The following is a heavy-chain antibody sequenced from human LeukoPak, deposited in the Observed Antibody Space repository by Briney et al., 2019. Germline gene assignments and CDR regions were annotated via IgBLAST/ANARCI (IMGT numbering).Heavy chain of an antibody. CDR3: ARGLDYGLGVGFDP. J-gene: IGHJ5*02. CDR1: GVTVSSNY. V-gene: IGHV3-66*01. D-gene: IGHD3-10*01. Sequence: GGSLRLSCAVSGVTVSSNYMTWVRQAPGKGLEWVSVIYRGGSTSYADSLKGRFTISRDNSKSTLYLQMNSLRAEDTAVYYCARGLDYGLGVGFDPWGQGSLVTVSS. CDR2: IYRGGST.